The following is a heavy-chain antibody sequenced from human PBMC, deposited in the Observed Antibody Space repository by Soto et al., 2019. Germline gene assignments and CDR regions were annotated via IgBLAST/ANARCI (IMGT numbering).Heavy chain of an antibody. D-gene: IGHD6-13*01. CDR2: IYTSGST. J-gene: IGHJ5*02. CDR3: ARGRGTAAQQSRFDP. Sequence: QVQLQESGPGLVKPSETLSLTCTVSGGSISSYYWSWIRQPAGKGLEWIGRIYTSGSTNYNPSLKSRVTMSVDTSKNQFSLKLSSVTAADTAVYNCARGRGTAAQQSRFDPWGQGTLVTVSS. V-gene: IGHV4-4*07. CDR1: GGSISSYY.